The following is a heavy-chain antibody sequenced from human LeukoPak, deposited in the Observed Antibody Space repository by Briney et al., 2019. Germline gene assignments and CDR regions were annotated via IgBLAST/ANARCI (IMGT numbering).Heavy chain of an antibody. V-gene: IGHV4-39*07. J-gene: IGHJ4*02. CDR2: IYYSGNT. CDR3: ARAPHFFDTSGSRYYFDY. CDR1: GGSIRSTTYY. Sequence: SETLSLTCTVSGGSIRSTTYYWGWIRQPPGKGLEWIGSIYYSGNTYYSPSLMSRVTISVDTSKNQFSLNLSSVTAADTAVYFCARAPHFFDTSGSRYYFDYWGQGALVTVSS. D-gene: IGHD3-22*01.